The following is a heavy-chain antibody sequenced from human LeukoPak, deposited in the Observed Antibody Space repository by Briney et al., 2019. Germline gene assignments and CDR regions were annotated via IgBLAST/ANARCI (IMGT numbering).Heavy chain of an antibody. CDR1: GGSISSYY. Sequence: SETLSLTCTVSGGSISSYYWTWIRHPPGKGLEWIGNIYHSGSTNNNPSLKSRVTILVDTSKNQFSLKLSSVTAADTAVYYCARCPSYYDSSGYYYYSMDVWVEGTKVTVSS. D-gene: IGHD3-22*01. J-gene: IGHJ6*04. CDR2: IYHSGST. CDR3: ARCPSYYDSSGYYYYSMDV. V-gene: IGHV4-59*08.